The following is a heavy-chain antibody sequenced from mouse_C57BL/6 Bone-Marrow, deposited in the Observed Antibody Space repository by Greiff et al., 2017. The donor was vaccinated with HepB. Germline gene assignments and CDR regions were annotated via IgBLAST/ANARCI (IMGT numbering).Heavy chain of an antibody. CDR3: ARSHYLTGVLYAMDY. Sequence: QVQLQQPGAELVKPGASVKLSCKASGYTFTSYWMHWVKQRPGQGLEWIGMIHPNSGSTNYNEKFKSKATLTVDKSSSTAYMQLSSLTSEDSAVYYCARSHYLTGVLYAMDYWGQGTSVTVSS. V-gene: IGHV1-64*01. D-gene: IGHD4-1*01. CDR1: GYTFTSYW. J-gene: IGHJ4*01. CDR2: IHPNSGST.